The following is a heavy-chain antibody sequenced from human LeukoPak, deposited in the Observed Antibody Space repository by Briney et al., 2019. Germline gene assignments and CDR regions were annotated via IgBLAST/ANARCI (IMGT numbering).Heavy chain of an antibody. CDR1: GGSFSGYY. J-gene: IGHJ5*02. CDR2: INHSGST. D-gene: IGHD3-3*01. Sequence: SETLSLTCAVYGGSFSGYYWSWIRQPPGKGLEWIGEINHSGSTNYNPSLKSRVTISVDTSKNQFSLKLSSVTAADTAVYYCXRGVRIFSQNWFDPWGQGTLVTVSS. CDR3: XRGVRIFSQNWFDP. V-gene: IGHV4-34*01.